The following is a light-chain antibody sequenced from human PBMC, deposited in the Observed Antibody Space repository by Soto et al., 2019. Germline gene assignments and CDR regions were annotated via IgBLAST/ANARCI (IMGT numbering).Light chain of an antibody. CDR2: LGF. V-gene: IGKV2-28*01. J-gene: IGKJ4*01. Sequence: DIVMTQSPRSLPVTPGEPASISCKSSQSLLHSNGYTYLDWYLQKPGQSPQLLIYLGFNRASGVPDWFSGSGSGADFTLKISSVEAEDVGGYYCMQSLQTPLTFGGGTKVEIK. CDR1: QSLLHSNGYTY. CDR3: MQSLQTPLT.